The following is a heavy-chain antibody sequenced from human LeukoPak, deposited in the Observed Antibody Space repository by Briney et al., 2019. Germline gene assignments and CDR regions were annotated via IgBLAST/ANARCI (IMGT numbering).Heavy chain of an antibody. Sequence: SETLSLTCTVSGGSISSYYWSWIRQPPGKGLGWFGYIYYSGSTNYNPSLKSRVTISVDTSKNQFSLKLSSVTAADTAVYYCARGKDYYDSSGYYWDAFDIWGQGTMVTVSS. V-gene: IGHV4-59*01. CDR1: GGSISSYY. CDR3: ARGKDYYDSSGYYWDAFDI. J-gene: IGHJ3*02. D-gene: IGHD3-22*01. CDR2: IYYSGST.